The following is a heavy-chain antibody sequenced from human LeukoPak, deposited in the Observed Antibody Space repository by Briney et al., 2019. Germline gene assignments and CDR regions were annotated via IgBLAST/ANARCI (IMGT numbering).Heavy chain of an antibody. J-gene: IGHJ4*02. V-gene: IGHV1-18*04. CDR2: ISAYNGNT. CDR1: GYTFTGYY. D-gene: IGHD3-10*01. Sequence: ASVKVSCKASGYTFTGYYMHWVRQAPGQGLEWMGWISAYNGNTNYAQKLQGRVTMTTDTSTSTAYMELRSLRSDDTAVYYCARADNYDGEFDYWGQGTLVTVSS. CDR3: ARADNYDGEFDY.